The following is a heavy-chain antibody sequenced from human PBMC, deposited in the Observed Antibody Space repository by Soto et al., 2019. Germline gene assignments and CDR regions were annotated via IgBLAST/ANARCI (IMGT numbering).Heavy chain of an antibody. CDR2: IYPGDSDT. CDR3: ARLPYGGSYYYYYGMDV. D-gene: IGHD4-17*01. Sequence: GESLKISCKGSGYSFTSYWIGWVRQMPGKGLEWMGIIYPGDSDTRYSPSFQGQVTISAEKSISTAYLQWSSLKASDTAMYYCARLPYGGSYYYYYGMDVWGQGTKVTLSS. V-gene: IGHV5-51*01. CDR1: GYSFTSYW. J-gene: IGHJ6*02.